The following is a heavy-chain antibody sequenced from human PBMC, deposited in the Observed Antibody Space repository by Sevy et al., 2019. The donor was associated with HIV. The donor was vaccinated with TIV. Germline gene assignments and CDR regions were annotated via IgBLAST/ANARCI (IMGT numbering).Heavy chain of an antibody. CDR3: ARHSSMTTVTMNY. J-gene: IGHJ4*02. D-gene: IGHD4-17*01. Sequence: SETLSLTCTVSGGSVSRSTYYWGWIRQPPGKGLEWIGSMYYSGSTYYNPSLKSRVTISVDTSKNQFSLKLSSVTAADTAVYYCARHSSMTTVTMNYWGQRTLVTVSS. CDR2: MYYSGST. CDR1: GGSVSRSTYY. V-gene: IGHV4-39*01.